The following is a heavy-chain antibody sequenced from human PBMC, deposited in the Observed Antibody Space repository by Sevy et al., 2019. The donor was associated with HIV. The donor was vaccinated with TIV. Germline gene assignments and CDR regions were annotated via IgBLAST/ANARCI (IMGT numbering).Heavy chain of an antibody. CDR1: GFTFGDYA. CDR2: IRSKAYGGTT. D-gene: IGHD4-17*01. J-gene: IGHJ6*03. CDR3: TRLKGVHYGLYYYYYMDV. V-gene: IGHV3-49*03. Sequence: GGSLRLSCTASGFTFGDYAMSWFRQAPGKGLEWVGFIRSKAYGGTTEYAASVKGRFTISRDDSKSIAYLQINSLKTEDTAVYYCTRLKGVHYGLYYYYYMDVWGKGTTVTVSS.